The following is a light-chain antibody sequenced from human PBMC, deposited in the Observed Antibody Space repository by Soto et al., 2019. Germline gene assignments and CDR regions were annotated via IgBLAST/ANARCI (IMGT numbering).Light chain of an antibody. V-gene: IGKV3-20*01. CDR1: QSVSNY. CDR2: GAS. Sequence: EIVLTQSPGTLSLSPGERATLSCRASQSVSNYLAWYQRKPGQAPRLLIYGASSRATGIPDRFSGSGSGTDFTLTISRLEPEDFEVYYCHQYGGSPQTFGQGTKV. CDR3: HQYGGSPQT. J-gene: IGKJ1*01.